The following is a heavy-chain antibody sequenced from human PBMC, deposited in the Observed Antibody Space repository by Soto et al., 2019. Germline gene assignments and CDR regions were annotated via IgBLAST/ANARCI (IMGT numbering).Heavy chain of an antibody. Sequence: EVQMVESGGGLVNPGGSLRLSCAASGFTFSSYSLSWVRQAPGQGLEWVSSISSSGRFTYYADSVKGRLTISRDNAKNSLYLQMSSLRVEDTDVYYCASRYCTDGVCPFDYWGQGGLVTVSS. CDR2: ISSSGRFT. D-gene: IGHD2-8*01. J-gene: IGHJ4*02. CDR1: GFTFSSYS. CDR3: ASRYCTDGVCPFDY. V-gene: IGHV3-21*01.